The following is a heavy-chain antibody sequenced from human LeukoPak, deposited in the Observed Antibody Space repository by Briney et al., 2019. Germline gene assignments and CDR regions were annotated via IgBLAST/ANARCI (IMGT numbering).Heavy chain of an antibody. CDR3: ASGSSSSWSHYYYYYYMDV. J-gene: IGHJ6*03. Sequence: SVKVSCKASGGTFSSYAISWVRQAPGQGLEWMGGIIPIFGTANYAQKFQGRVTITTDESTSTAYMELSSLRSGDTAVYYCASGSSSSWSHYYYYYYMDVWGKGTTVTVSS. V-gene: IGHV1-69*05. CDR2: IIPIFGTA. D-gene: IGHD6-13*01. CDR1: GGTFSSYA.